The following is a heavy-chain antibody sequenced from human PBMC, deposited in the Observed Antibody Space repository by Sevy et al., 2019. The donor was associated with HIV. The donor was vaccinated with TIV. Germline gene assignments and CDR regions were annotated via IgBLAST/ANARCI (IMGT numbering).Heavy chain of an antibody. CDR3: ARGDYYGSLYYFDY. V-gene: IGHV3-21*01. Sequence: GGSLRLSCAASGFTFSNYFMNWVRQAPGKGLEWVSSISSGSSYIFYADSLKGRFTISRDNAKNSLYLNMNSLRAEDTAFYYCARGDYYGSLYYFDYWGPGTLVTVSS. CDR2: ISSGSSYI. CDR1: GFTFSNYF. D-gene: IGHD3-10*01. J-gene: IGHJ4*02.